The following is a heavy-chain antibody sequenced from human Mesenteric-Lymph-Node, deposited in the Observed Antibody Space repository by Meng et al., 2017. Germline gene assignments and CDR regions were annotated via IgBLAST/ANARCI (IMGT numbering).Heavy chain of an antibody. D-gene: IGHD1-26*01. Sequence: GESLKISCAASGFTLDFWLNWVRQAPGKGLEWLSYISGRDDTIYYADSVKGRFTISRDNAKNSLYLQMNRLRAEDTAVYYCAREYAGEPSWEPQYYYYGMDVWGQGTTVTVSS. CDR1: GFTLDFW. CDR2: ISGRDDTI. J-gene: IGHJ6*02. CDR3: AREYAGEPSWEPQYYYYGMDV. V-gene: IGHV3-11*04.